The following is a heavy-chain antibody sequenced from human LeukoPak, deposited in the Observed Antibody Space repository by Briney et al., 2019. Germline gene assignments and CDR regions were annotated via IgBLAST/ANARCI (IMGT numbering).Heavy chain of an antibody. D-gene: IGHD6-13*01. Sequence: SVKASCKASGYTFIGYNMHWARQAPGQGLEWMGRIIPILGIANYAQKFQGRVTITADKSTSTAYMELSSLRSEDTAVYYCARARSSSYGPTEFDYWGQGTLVTVSS. CDR3: ARARSSSYGPTEFDY. CDR2: IIPILGIA. J-gene: IGHJ4*02. V-gene: IGHV1-69*02. CDR1: GYTFIGYN.